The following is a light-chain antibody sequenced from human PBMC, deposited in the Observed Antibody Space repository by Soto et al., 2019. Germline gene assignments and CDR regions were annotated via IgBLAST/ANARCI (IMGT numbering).Light chain of an antibody. Sequence: IVLTQSPATLSLSPGERATLSCRASQSVSSYLAWYQLKPGQAPRLLIYDASNRAPGIPARFSGSGSGTDFTLTISSLEPEDFAVYYCQQRSNWPPITFGQGTRLEIK. CDR3: QQRSNWPPIT. V-gene: IGKV3-11*01. CDR1: QSVSSY. CDR2: DAS. J-gene: IGKJ5*01.